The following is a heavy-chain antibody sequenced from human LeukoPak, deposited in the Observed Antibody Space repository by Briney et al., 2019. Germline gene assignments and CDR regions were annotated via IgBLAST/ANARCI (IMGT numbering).Heavy chain of an antibody. CDR2: ISGSGGTT. CDR1: GFTFNNYA. J-gene: IGHJ4*02. V-gene: IGHV3-23*01. CDR3: ARGSPPIYYYDSSGYPSFDY. D-gene: IGHD3-22*01. Sequence: GGSLRLSCAASGFTFNNYAMNWVRQAPGKGLEWVSVISGSGGTTYYADSVKGRFTISRDSSKNTLYLQMNSLRAEDTAVYYCARGSPPIYYYDSSGYPSFDYWGQGTLVTVSS.